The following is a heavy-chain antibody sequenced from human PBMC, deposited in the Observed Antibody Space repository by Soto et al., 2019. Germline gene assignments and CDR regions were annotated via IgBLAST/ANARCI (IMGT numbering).Heavy chain of an antibody. J-gene: IGHJ1*01. CDR2: ISSSSSYI. V-gene: IGHV3-21*01. CDR3: ARDTRYCSSTSCYASLEYFQH. D-gene: IGHD2-2*01. Sequence: PGGSLRLSCAASGFTFSSYSMNWVRQAPGKGLEWVSSISSSSSYIYYADSVKGRFTISRDNAKNSLYLQMNSLRAEDTAVYYCARDTRYCSSTSCYASLEYFQHWGQGTLVTVSS. CDR1: GFTFSSYS.